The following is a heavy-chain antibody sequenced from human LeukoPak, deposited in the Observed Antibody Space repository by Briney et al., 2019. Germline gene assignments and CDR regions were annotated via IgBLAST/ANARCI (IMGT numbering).Heavy chain of an antibody. D-gene: IGHD2-21*01. Sequence: ASVKVSCKASGYTFTAYYIHWVRQAPGQGLEWMGQIDPNSDGTQYAQKSQGRVTMTRDTSISTAYMELSSLRFDDTAIYYCARELRLGNCGLTWGQGALVTVSS. V-gene: IGHV1-2*06. CDR3: ARELRLGNCGLT. J-gene: IGHJ5*02. CDR1: GYTFTAYY. CDR2: IDPNSDGT.